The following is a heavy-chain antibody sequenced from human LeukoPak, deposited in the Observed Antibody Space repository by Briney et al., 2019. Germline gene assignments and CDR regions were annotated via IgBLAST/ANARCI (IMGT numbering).Heavy chain of an antibody. CDR1: GGSISSSTYY. CDR2: MYYSGGISGIT. Sequence: SETLSLTCTVSGGSISSSTYYWGWIRQPPGKGLEWIGSMYYSGGISGITYYNPSLKSRVTISVDTSKDQFSLKLNSATAADTAVYYCARDGHYDILTGDGPCWGQGTLVTVSS. J-gene: IGHJ4*02. V-gene: IGHV4-39*07. CDR3: ARDGHYDILTGDGPC. D-gene: IGHD3-9*01.